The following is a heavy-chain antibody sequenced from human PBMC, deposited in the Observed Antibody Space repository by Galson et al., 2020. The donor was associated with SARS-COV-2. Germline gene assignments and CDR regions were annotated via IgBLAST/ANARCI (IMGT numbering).Heavy chain of an antibody. J-gene: IGHJ3*01. D-gene: IGHD2-2*01. V-gene: IGHV4-30-2*01. CDR2: IYQNGNT. Sequence: SETLSLTCVVSGGSITSGGHSWNWIRQAPGKGLEWLGYIYQNGNTYYSPSLKSRVTISVDRSKTQFSLRLDSVTAADTAVYYCARALEAYCSSSNCYSDAFDVWGQGTMVTVSS. CDR1: GGSITSGGHS. CDR3: ARALEAYCSSSNCYSDAFDV.